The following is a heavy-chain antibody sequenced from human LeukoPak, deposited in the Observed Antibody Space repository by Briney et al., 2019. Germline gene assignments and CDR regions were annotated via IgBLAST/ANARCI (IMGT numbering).Heavy chain of an antibody. V-gene: IGHV3-30*01. J-gene: IGHJ4*02. D-gene: IGHD6-13*01. CDR3: AGIAAAAHFDY. CDR2: ISYDGSNK. Sequence: GGSLRLSCAASGFTFSSYAMHWVRKAPGKGLEWVAVISYDGSNKYYADSVKGRFTISRDNSKNTLYLQMNSLRAEDTAVYYCAGIAAAAHFDYWGQGTLVTVSS. CDR1: GFTFSSYA.